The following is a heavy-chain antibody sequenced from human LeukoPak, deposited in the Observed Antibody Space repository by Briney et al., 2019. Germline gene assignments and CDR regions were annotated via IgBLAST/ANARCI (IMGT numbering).Heavy chain of an antibody. J-gene: IGHJ4*02. CDR1: GDSISSYY. Sequence: KPSETLSLTCTVSGDSISSYYWSWFRQPPGKGLELIGYIYYSGSSNYNPSLRSRVTISVDTSKNQVSLKLTSVTAADTAVYYCARAKKAVAGFFDYWGQGPLVTVSS. V-gene: IGHV4-59*01. D-gene: IGHD6-19*01. CDR3: ARAKKAVAGFFDY. CDR2: IYYSGSS.